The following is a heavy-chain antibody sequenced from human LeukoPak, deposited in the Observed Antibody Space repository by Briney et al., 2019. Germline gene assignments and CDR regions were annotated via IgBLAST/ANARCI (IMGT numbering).Heavy chain of an antibody. V-gene: IGHV4-30-2*01. CDR1: GGSISSGGYS. CDR3: ARALAVAGLDY. CDR2: IYHSGST. Sequence: TLSLTCAVSGGSISSGGYSWSWIRQPPGKGLEWIGYIYHSGSTYYNPSLKSRVTISVDRSKNQFSLKLSSVTAADTAVYYCARALAVAGLDYWGQGTLVTVSS. D-gene: IGHD6-19*01. J-gene: IGHJ4*02.